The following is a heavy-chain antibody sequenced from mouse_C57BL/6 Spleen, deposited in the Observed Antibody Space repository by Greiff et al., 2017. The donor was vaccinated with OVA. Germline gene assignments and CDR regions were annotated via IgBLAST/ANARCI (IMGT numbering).Heavy chain of an antibody. CDR3: ARDAVSDY. V-gene: IGHV5-4*01. J-gene: IGHJ2*01. CDR2: ISDGGSYT. Sequence: EVQRVESGGGLVKPGGSLKLSCAASGFTFSSYAMSWVRQTPEKRLEWVATISDGGSYTYYPDNVKGRFTISRDNAKNNLYLQMSHLKSEDTAMYYCARDAVSDYWGQGTTLTVSS. CDR1: GFTFSSYA. D-gene: IGHD6-2*01.